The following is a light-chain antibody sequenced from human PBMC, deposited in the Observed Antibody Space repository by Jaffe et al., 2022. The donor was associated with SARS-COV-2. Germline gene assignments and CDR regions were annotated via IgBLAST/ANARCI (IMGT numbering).Light chain of an antibody. CDR2: GAS. V-gene: IGKV3-20*01. CDR3: QYYGGSRWT. J-gene: IGKJ1*01. CDR1: QSVSSSY. Sequence: EIVLAQSPGTLSLSPGERATLSCRASQSVSSSYLAWYQQKPGQAPRLLIYGASSRATGIPDRFSGGGSGTDFTLTISRLEPEDFAVYYCQYYGGSRWTFGQGTKVEIK.